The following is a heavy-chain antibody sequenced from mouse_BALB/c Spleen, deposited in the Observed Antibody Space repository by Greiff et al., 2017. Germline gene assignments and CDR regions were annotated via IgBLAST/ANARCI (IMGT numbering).Heavy chain of an antibody. CDR3: ARVRGYPPRDYAMDY. J-gene: IGHJ4*01. Sequence: EVMLVESGGGLVKPGGSLKLSCAASGFTFSDYYMYWVRQTPEKRLEWVATISDGGSYTYYPDSVKGRFTISRDNAKNNLYLQMSSLKSEDTAMYYCARVRGYPPRDYAMDYWGQGTSVTVSS. V-gene: IGHV5-4*02. D-gene: IGHD3-1*01. CDR1: GFTFSDYY. CDR2: ISDGGSYT.